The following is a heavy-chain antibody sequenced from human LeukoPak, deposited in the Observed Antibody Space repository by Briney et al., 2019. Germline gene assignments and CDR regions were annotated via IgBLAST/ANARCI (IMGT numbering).Heavy chain of an antibody. V-gene: IGHV1-18*01. J-gene: IGHJ6*02. CDR2: ISAYNGNT. CDR1: GYTFTSYG. D-gene: IGHD3-3*01. CDR3: ASAESDLFLEWLFWSPNYYYGMDV. Sequence: ASVKVSCKASGYTFTSYGISWVRQAPGQGLEWMGWISAYNGNTNYAQKLQGRVTMTTDTSTSTAYMELRSLRSDDTAVYYCASAESDLFLEWLFWSPNYYYGMDVWGQGTTVTVSS.